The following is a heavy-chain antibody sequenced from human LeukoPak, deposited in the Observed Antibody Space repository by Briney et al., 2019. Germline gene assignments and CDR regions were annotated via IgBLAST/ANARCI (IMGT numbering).Heavy chain of an antibody. CDR1: GFIFSFYC. J-gene: IGHJ4*02. Sequence: PGGSLRLSCAASGFIFSFYCMHWVRQAPGKGLEWVAVISYDGSNKYYADSVKGRFTISRDNSKNTLYLQMNSLRAEDTAVYYCARDQDYYDSSGLDYWGQGTLVTVSS. D-gene: IGHD3-22*01. V-gene: IGHV3-30*03. CDR2: ISYDGSNK. CDR3: ARDQDYYDSSGLDY.